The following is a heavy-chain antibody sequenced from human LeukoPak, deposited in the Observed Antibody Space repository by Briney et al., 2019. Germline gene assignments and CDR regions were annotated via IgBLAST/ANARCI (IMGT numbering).Heavy chain of an antibody. Sequence: SETLSLTCTVSGGSISSSRYYWGWIRQPPGKGLEWIGIIYYSGSTYYNPSLKSRLTISVDTSKNQFSLKLSSVTATDTAVYYCARRGYCSSTSCYEYWFDPWGQGTLVTVSS. CDR1: GGSISSSRYY. CDR3: ARRGYCSSTSCYEYWFDP. J-gene: IGHJ5*02. V-gene: IGHV4-39*01. CDR2: IYYSGST. D-gene: IGHD2-2*01.